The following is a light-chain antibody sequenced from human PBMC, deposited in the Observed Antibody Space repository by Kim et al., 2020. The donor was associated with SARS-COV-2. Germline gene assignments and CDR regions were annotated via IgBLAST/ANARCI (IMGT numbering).Light chain of an antibody. J-gene: IGLJ1*01. CDR1: SSDVGGYNY. V-gene: IGLV2-14*01. Sequence: QSVLTQPASVSGSPGQSITISCTGTSSDVGGYNYVSWYQQHPGKAPKLMIYDVSKRPSGVSNRFSGSKSGNTASLTISGLQAEDEADYYCSSYTSSSTSEVFGTGTKVTVL. CDR2: DVS. CDR3: SSYTSSSTSEV.